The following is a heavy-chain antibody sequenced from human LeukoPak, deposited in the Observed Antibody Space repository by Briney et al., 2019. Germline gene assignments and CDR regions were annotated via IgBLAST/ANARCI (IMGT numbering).Heavy chain of an antibody. CDR2: IYHSGST. D-gene: IGHD3-3*01. Sequence: SETLTLTCTVSGGSISSYYWSWIRQPPGKGLEWIGYIYHSGSTYYNPSLKSRVTISVDRSKNQFSLKLSSVTAADTAVYYCARDPGITIFGPGLFDYWGQGTLVTVSS. CDR1: GGSISSYY. V-gene: IGHV4-59*12. J-gene: IGHJ4*02. CDR3: ARDPGITIFGPGLFDY.